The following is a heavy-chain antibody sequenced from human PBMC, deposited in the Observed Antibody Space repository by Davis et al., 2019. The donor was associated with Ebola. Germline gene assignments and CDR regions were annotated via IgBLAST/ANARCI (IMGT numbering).Heavy chain of an antibody. CDR3: ARESSFRGATRPGFYFDY. D-gene: IGHD3-10*01. J-gene: IGHJ4*02. V-gene: IGHV1-18*04. CDR1: GYTFTSYG. CDR2: ISPYNANT. Sequence: AASVQVSCKASGYTFTSYGISWVRQAPGQGLEWMGWISPYNANTDYAQKLQGRFTMTRDTSTSTAFMELRSLTSDDAAVYYCARESSFRGATRPGFYFDYWGQGTLVTVSS.